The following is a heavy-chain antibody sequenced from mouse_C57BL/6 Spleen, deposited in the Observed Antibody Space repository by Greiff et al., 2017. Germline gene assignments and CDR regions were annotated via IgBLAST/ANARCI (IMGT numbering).Heavy chain of an antibody. V-gene: IGHV1-50*01. D-gene: IGHD4-1*01. CDR1: GYTFTSYW. CDR3: ARDLGFDY. Sequence: QVQLQQPGAELVKPGASVKLSCKASGYTFTSYWMQWVKQRPGQGLEWIGEIDPSDSYTNYNQKFKGKATLTVDTSSSTAYMQLSSLTSEDSAVYYCARDLGFDYWGQGTTLTVSS. J-gene: IGHJ2*01. CDR2: IDPSDSYT.